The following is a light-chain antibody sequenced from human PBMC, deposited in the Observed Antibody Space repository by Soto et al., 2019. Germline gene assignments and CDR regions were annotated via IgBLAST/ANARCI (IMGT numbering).Light chain of an antibody. J-gene: IGKJ1*01. CDR2: DAS. CDR1: QSVGSF. CDR3: QQYNHWWT. V-gene: IGKV3-15*01. Sequence: EIVLTQSPATLSLSPGERATLSCRASQSVGSFLAWYQQKPGQAPRLLIHDASNRATGVPGRFSGTGSGTEFTLTISSLQSEDSAVYYCQQYNHWWTFGQGTKVDIK.